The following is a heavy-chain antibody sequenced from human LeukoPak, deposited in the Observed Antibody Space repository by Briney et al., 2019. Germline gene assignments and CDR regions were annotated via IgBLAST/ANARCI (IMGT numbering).Heavy chain of an antibody. CDR3: ARGLGNRGIAENRFDP. CDR1: GGSVSSGSYY. V-gene: IGHV4-61*03. CDR2: IDYSGST. D-gene: IGHD1-14*01. Sequence: SSETLSLTCTVSGGSVSSGSYYWSWIRQPPGNGLEWIGYIDYSGSTYYNPSLNSRVTISVDTSKNHFSLKLSSVTAADTDVYYRARGLGNRGIAENRFDPWGQGSLATVSS. J-gene: IGHJ5*01.